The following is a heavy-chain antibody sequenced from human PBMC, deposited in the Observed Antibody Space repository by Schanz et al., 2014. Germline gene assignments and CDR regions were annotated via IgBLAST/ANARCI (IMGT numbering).Heavy chain of an antibody. CDR3: AKDHPSSGWPAFDV. J-gene: IGHJ4*02. CDR2: MNPNSGNP. D-gene: IGHD6-19*01. Sequence: QVQLIQSGAEVKKPGASVKVSCTASGYTFTSYDINWVRQAPGQGLEWLGWMNPNSGNPGFAQKFRGRVTMTRNTSMSTAYIELHILTSEDTAVYYCAKDHPSSGWPAFDVWGQGTQVTVSS. CDR1: GYTFTSYD. V-gene: IGHV1-8*01.